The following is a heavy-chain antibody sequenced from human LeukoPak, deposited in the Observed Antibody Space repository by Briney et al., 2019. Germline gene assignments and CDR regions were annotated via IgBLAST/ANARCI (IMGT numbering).Heavy chain of an antibody. J-gene: IGHJ4*02. Sequence: GGSLSLFCPASGFTFGNYAVSWVRQAPGKGLEWVSGISGSGGDTYYADSVKGRFTISRDNSKNTLYLQMNSLRAEDTAVYYCAKDRSCTNDICYGDFRYWGQGTLVTVSS. V-gene: IGHV3-23*01. D-gene: IGHD2-8*01. CDR1: GFTFGNYA. CDR2: ISGSGGDT. CDR3: AKDRSCTNDICYGDFRY.